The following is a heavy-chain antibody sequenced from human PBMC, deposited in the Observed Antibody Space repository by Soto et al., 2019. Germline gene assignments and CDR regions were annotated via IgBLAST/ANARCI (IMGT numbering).Heavy chain of an antibody. D-gene: IGHD1-26*01. CDR1: GFTLSSYA. CDR3: AKEVTSGSSSHYYYGLDV. V-gene: IGHV3-23*01. Sequence: EVQLLESGGGLVQPGGSLRLSCAASGFTLSSYAMSWVRQAPGKGLEWVSAISGSGNRTFHAVSVKGRFTISRDNSKNSLYLQMNSLRVEDTAVYYCAKEVTSGSSSHYYYGLDVWGQGTTVTVSS. CDR2: ISGSGNRT. J-gene: IGHJ6*02.